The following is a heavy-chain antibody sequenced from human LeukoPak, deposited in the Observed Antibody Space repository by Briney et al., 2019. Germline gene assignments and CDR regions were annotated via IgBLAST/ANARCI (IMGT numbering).Heavy chain of an antibody. D-gene: IGHD4-23*01. CDR2: INPNSGGT. V-gene: IGHV1-2*02. CDR1: GYTFTGYY. Sequence: ASVKVSCKASGYTFTGYYMHWVRQAPGQGLEWMGWINPNSGGTNYAQKFQGRVTMTRDTSISTAYMELSRLRSDDTAVYYCARAGVDYGGKRAFDIWGQGTMVTVSS. J-gene: IGHJ3*02. CDR3: ARAGVDYGGKRAFDI.